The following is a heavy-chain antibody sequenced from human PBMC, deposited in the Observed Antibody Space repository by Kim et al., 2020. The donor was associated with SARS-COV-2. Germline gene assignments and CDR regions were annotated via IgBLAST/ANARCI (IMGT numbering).Heavy chain of an antibody. CDR1: GGSISSGGYY. J-gene: IGHJ6*02. Sequence: SETLSLTCTVSGGSISSGGYYWSWIRQHPGKGLEWIGYIYYSGSTYYNPSLKSRVTISVDTSKNQFSLKLSSLTAADTAVYYCARDLAGTMVRATPYYYYGMDVWGQGTTVTVSS. D-gene: IGHD3-10*01. CDR3: ARDLAGTMVRATPYYYYGMDV. CDR2: IYYSGST. V-gene: IGHV4-31*03.